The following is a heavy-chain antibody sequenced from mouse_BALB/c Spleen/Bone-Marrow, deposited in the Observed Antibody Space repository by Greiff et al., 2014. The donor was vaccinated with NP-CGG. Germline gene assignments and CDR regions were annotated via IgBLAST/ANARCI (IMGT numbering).Heavy chain of an antibody. D-gene: IGHD2-14*01. CDR3: ARYRYDWYFDV. J-gene: IGHJ1*01. CDR1: GYTFTSYT. V-gene: IGHV1-4*01. CDR2: INPSSGYT. Sequence: VQLQQSGAELARPGASVKMSCKASGYTFTSYTMHRVKQRPGQGLEWIGYINPSSGYTNYNQKFKDKATLTADKSSSTAYMQLSSLTSEDSAVYYCARYRYDWYFDVWGAGTTVTVSS.